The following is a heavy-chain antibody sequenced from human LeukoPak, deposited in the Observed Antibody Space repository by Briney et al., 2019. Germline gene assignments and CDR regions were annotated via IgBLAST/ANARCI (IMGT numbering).Heavy chain of an antibody. D-gene: IGHD6-19*01. CDR1: GYTFTGYG. V-gene: IGHV1-18*01. CDR2: ISAYNGNT. Sequence: ASVKVSCKASGYTFTGYGISWVRQAPGQGLEWMGWISAYNGNTNYAQKLQGRVTVTTDTSTSTAYMELRSLRSDDTAVYYCATLGGGWYWGGFDYWGQGTLVTVSS. J-gene: IGHJ4*02. CDR3: ATLGGGWYWGGFDY.